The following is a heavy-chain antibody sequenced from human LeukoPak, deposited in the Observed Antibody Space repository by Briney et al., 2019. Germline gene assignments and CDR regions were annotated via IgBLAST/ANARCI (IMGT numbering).Heavy chain of an antibody. CDR3: ATPLDKTFGYSFDI. Sequence: SVKVSCKASGGSFNNFVISWLRQAPGQGLEWMGWIIPSLGTTTSAQRFHGRVSITMDDFTSTAYMELSSLRSENTAVYYCATPLDKTFGYSFDIWGQGTMVTVSS. V-gene: IGHV1-69*05. D-gene: IGHD3-3*01. J-gene: IGHJ3*02. CDR1: GGSFNNFV. CDR2: IIPSLGTT.